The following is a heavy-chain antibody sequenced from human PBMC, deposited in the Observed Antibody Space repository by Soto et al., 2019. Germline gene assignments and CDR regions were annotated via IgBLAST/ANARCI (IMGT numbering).Heavy chain of an antibody. D-gene: IGHD2-15*01. J-gene: IGHJ3*02. CDR2: ISGSGGST. CDR1: GFTFSSYA. CDR3: AKEFMRPYLGSPIPNAFDI. V-gene: IGHV3-23*01. Sequence: EVQLLESGGGLVQPGGSLRLSCAASGFTFSSYAMSWVRQAPGKGLEWVSAISGSGGSTYYADSVKGRFTISRDNSKNTLYLQLNSLRAEDTAVYYCAKEFMRPYLGSPIPNAFDIWGQGTMVTVSS.